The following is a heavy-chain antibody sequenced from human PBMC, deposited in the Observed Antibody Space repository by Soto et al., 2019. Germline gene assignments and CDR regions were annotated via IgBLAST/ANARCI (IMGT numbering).Heavy chain of an antibody. V-gene: IGHV4-39*01. J-gene: IGHJ4*02. CDR2: IYYSGST. Sequence: QLQLQESGPGLVKPSETLSLTCTVSVGSISSISYYWGWIRQPPGKGLEWIGGIYYSGSTYYNPSLKSRVTISVDTSKNQFSLKLSSVTAANTAVYYCARQYGNIVVLPAAMLGGGYYFDSWGQGTLVTVSS. CDR3: ARQYGNIVVLPAAMLGGGYYFDS. CDR1: VGSISSISYY. D-gene: IGHD2-2*01.